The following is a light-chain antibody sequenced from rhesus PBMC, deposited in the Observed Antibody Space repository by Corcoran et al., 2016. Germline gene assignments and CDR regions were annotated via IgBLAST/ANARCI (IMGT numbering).Light chain of an antibody. V-gene: IGKV1-74*01. CDR3: EHGYSTPFT. J-gene: IGKJ3*01. CDR1: ENVKNY. Sequence: DIQMTQSPSSLSASVGDRVTITCRASENVKNYLNWYQQQPGKAPKLLIYKESTLQSGVPSRFSGSGSGTDYTFPMSSLQPKDVATYVYEHGYSTPFTFGPGAKLDIK. CDR2: KES.